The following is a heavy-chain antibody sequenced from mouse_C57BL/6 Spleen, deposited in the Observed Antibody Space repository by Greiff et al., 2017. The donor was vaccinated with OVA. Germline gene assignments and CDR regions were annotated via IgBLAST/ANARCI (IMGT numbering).Heavy chain of an antibody. CDR2: IYPGDGDT. D-gene: IGHD1-1*01. CDR3: APLITTVVDYWYFDV. V-gene: IGHV1-82*01. CDR1: CYAFSSSW. J-gene: IGHJ1*03. Sequence: VQLQQSGPELVKPGASVKISCKASCYAFSSSWMNWVKQRPGKGLEWIGRIYPGDGDTNYNGKFKGKATLTADKSSSTAYMQLSSLTSEDSAVYFCAPLITTVVDYWYFDVWGTGTTVTVSS.